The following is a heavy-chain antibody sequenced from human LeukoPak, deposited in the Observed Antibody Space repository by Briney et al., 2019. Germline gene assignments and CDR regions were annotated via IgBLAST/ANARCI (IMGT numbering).Heavy chain of an antibody. CDR1: GYSFTTYW. Sequence: GESLKISCKGSGYSFTTYWIGWVRQMPGKGLEWMGIIYPADSDTQYSQSYQGQVTISADKYTNTAYLQWNSLKASDTAMYYCARLGYCSNGVCSNLDYWGQGTLVTVSS. D-gene: IGHD2-8*01. J-gene: IGHJ4*02. V-gene: IGHV5-51*01. CDR2: IYPADSDT. CDR3: ARLGYCSNGVCSNLDY.